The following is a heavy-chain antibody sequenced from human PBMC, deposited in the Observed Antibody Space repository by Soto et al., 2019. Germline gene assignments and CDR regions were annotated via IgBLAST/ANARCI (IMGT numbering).Heavy chain of an antibody. D-gene: IGHD2-15*01. J-gene: IGHJ6*02. CDR3: ARDPRRYCSGGSCHYGMDV. CDR1: GFTFSDHY. V-gene: IGHV3-72*01. CDR2: PRNKANSYTT. Sequence: EVQLVESGGGLVQPGGSLRLSCAASGFTFSDHYMDWVRQAPGKGLEWVGRPRNKANSYTTENAASVKGRFTISRDDSKNSLYLQMNSLKTEDTAVYYCARDPRRYCSGGSCHYGMDVWGQGTTVTVSS.